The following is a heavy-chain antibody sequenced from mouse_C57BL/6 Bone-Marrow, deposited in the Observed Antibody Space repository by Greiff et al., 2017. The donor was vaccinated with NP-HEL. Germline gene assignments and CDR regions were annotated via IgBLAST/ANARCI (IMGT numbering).Heavy chain of an antibody. CDR1: GYAFSSSW. CDR2: IYPGDGDT. Sequence: QVQLQQSGPELVKPGASVKISCKASGYAFSSSWMNWVKQRPGKGLEWIGRIYPGDGDTNYNGKFKGKATLTADKSSSTAYMQLSSLTSEDSAVYFCATFNWDGFAYWGQGTLVTVSA. J-gene: IGHJ3*01. D-gene: IGHD4-1*01. CDR3: ATFNWDGFAY. V-gene: IGHV1-82*01.